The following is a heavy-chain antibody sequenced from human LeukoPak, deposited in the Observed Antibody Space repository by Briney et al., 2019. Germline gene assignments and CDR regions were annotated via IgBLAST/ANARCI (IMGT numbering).Heavy chain of an antibody. Sequence: SETLSLTCAVYGGSFSGYYWSWIRQPPGKGLEWIGEINHSGSTNYNPSLKSRVTISVDTSKNQFSLKLSSVTAADTAVYYCARDPNAVAGLERWFDPWGQGTLVTVSS. CDR2: INHSGST. J-gene: IGHJ5*02. V-gene: IGHV4-34*01. D-gene: IGHD6-19*01. CDR1: GGSFSGYY. CDR3: ARDPNAVAGLERWFDP.